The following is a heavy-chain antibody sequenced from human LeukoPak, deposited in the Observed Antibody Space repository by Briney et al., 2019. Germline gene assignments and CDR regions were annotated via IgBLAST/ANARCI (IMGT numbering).Heavy chain of an antibody. CDR3: ARGPAAPTDYYYYYGMDV. D-gene: IGHD2-2*01. CDR2: ISYDGSNK. V-gene: IGHV3-30-3*01. J-gene: IGHJ6*02. CDR1: GLTFSSYA. Sequence: GGSLRLSCAASGLTFSSYAMHWVRQAPGKGLEWVAVISYDGSNKYYADSVKGRFTISRDNSKNTLYLQMNSLRAEDTAVYYCARGPAAPTDYYYYYGMDVWGQGTTVTVSS.